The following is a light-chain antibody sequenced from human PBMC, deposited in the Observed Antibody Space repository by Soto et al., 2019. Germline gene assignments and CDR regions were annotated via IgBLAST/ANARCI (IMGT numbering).Light chain of an antibody. CDR1: QSVNSGY. CDR2: DTS. J-gene: IGKJ1*01. V-gene: IGKV3-20*01. CDR3: QQYGSSPRT. Sequence: EIVLTQSPGTLSLSPGERATLSCRASQSVNSGYLAWYQHTPGQAPRLLIYDTSTRATGIPDRFSGSGSGTDFTLTISRLEPEDFAVFYCQQYGSSPRTFGQGTNVDI.